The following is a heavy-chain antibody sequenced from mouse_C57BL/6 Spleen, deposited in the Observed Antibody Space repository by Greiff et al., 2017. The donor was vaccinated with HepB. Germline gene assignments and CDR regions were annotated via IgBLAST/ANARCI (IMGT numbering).Heavy chain of an antibody. V-gene: IGHV12-3*01. Sequence: VKVVESGPGLVKPSQSLFLTCSITGFPITSGYYWIWIRQSPGKPLEWMGYITHSGETFYNPSLQSPISITRETSKNQFFLQLNSVTTEDTAMYYCAGDPYYYGSRGAYWGQGTLVTVSA. CDR1: GFPITSGYY. CDR3: AGDPYYYGSRGAY. CDR2: ITHSGET. J-gene: IGHJ3*01. D-gene: IGHD1-1*01.